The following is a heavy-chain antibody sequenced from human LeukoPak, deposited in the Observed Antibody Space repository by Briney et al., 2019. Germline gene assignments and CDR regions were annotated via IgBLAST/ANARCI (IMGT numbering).Heavy chain of an antibody. CDR1: GFTFSSYW. CDR2: RKQEVSEE. D-gene: IGHD6-13*01. V-gene: IGHV3-7*01. Sequence: GRSLTLAWAAAGFTFSSYWINWVRHAPGKGLEWVAKRKQEVSEEYYVDSVKSRFTISRDNAKNSVYLQMNNLRAEDKGVYYCAGVGGQLLGQFYYYHYHGMDVWGQGTTVTVSS. J-gene: IGHJ6*02. CDR3: AGVGGQLLGQFYYYHYHGMDV.